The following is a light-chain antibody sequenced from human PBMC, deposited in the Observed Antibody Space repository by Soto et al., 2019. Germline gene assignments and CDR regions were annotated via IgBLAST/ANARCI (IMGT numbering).Light chain of an antibody. CDR3: MQGTHWPIT. Sequence: DIVVTQSPLSLPVTPGEPASISCRSSQSLLHSNGYNYLDWYLQKPGQSPQLLIYLGSNRASGVPDRFSGSGSGTDFTLKISRVEAEDVGLYYCMQGTHWPITFGQGTRLEIK. CDR2: LGS. J-gene: IGKJ5*01. CDR1: QSLLHSNGYNY. V-gene: IGKV2-28*01.